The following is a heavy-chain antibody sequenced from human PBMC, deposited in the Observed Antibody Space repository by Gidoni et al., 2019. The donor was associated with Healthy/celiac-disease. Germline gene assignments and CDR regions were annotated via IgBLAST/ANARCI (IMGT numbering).Heavy chain of an antibody. CDR1: GFTFSSYS. D-gene: IGHD3-16*01. Sequence: EVQLVESGGGLVKPGGSLSLSCAASGFTFSSYSMNWVRQAPGKGLEWVSSISSGSSYIYYADSVKGRFTISRDNAKNSLYLQMNSLRAEDTAVYYCAVMGVVDYWGQGTLVTVSS. CDR3: AVMGVVDY. CDR2: ISSGSSYI. J-gene: IGHJ4*02. V-gene: IGHV3-21*01.